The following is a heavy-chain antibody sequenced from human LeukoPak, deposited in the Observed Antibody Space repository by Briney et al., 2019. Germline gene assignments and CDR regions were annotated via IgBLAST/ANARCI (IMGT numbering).Heavy chain of an antibody. J-gene: IGHJ4*02. D-gene: IGHD1-26*01. V-gene: IGHV3-23*01. CDR3: AKDLRVGATGSDY. Sequence: PGGSLGLSCAASGFTFSSYAMSWVRQAPGKGLEWVSAISGSGGSTYYADSVKGRFTISRDNSKNALYLQMNSLRAEDTAVYYCAKDLRVGATGSDYWGQGTLVTVSS. CDR2: ISGSGGST. CDR1: GFTFSSYA.